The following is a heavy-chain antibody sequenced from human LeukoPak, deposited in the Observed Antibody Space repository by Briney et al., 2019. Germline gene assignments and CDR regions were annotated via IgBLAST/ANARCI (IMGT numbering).Heavy chain of an antibody. CDR3: ARVQGSGQPRWY. CDR1: GFTLSSIY. Sequence: GGSLRLSCAASGFTLSSIYIRWVRQAPGKGLECVSVTYSDDSTYYADSVKGRFTIPRDNSKSTLYLQMNSLKAEDTAVYYCARVQGSGQPRWYWGQGTLVTVSS. J-gene: IGHJ4*02. CDR2: TYSDDST. V-gene: IGHV3-66*01. D-gene: IGHD2-15*01.